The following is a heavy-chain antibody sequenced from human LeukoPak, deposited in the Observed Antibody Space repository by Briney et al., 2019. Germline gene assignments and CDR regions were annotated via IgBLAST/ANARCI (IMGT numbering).Heavy chain of an antibody. J-gene: IGHJ4*02. Sequence: SETLSLTCTVSGGSISSYYWSWIRQPPGKGLEWIGYIYHSGSTNYNPSLKSRVTISVDTSKNQFSLKLSSVTAADTAVYYCARLAPRYFDWLLYGSKNRDYWGQGTLVTVSS. V-gene: IGHV4-59*12. CDR1: GGSISSYY. CDR3: ARLAPRYFDWLLYGSKNRDY. D-gene: IGHD3-9*01. CDR2: IYHSGST.